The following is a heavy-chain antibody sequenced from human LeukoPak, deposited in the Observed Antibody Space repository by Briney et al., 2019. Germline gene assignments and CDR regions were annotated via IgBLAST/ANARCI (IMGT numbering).Heavy chain of an antibody. CDR1: GGSISSSSYC. J-gene: IGHJ3*02. V-gene: IGHV4-39*07. CDR3: ARVRYILIAPAAMRAFDI. CDR2: IYYSGST. D-gene: IGHD2-2*01. Sequence: SETLSLTCTVSGGSISSSSYCWGWIRQPPGKGLEWIGSIYYSGSTYYNSSLKSRVTMSVDTSKNQFSLSLSSVTAADTAVYYCARVRYILIAPAAMRAFDIWGQGKLVIVSS.